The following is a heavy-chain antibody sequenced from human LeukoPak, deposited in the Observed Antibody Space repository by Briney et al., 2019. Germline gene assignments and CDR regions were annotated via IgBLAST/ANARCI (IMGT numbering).Heavy chain of an antibody. J-gene: IGHJ3*02. D-gene: IGHD6-13*01. CDR2: IYTSGST. CDR1: GGSISSYY. CDR3: AQVSSSPGLDAFDI. Sequence: SETLSLTCTVSGGSISSYYWSWIRQPAGKGLEWIGRIYTSGSTNYNPSLKSRVTMSVDTSKNQFSLKLSSVTAAGTAVYYCAQVSSSPGLDAFDIWGQGTMVTVSS. V-gene: IGHV4-4*07.